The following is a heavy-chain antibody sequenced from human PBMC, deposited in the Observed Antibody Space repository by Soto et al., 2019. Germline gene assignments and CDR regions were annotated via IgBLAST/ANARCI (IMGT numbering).Heavy chain of an antibody. D-gene: IGHD3-3*01. V-gene: IGHV3-23*01. Sequence: GGSLRLSCAASGFTFSSYAMSWVRQAPGKGLEWVSAISGSGGSTYYADSVKGRFTISRDNSKNTLYLQMNSLRAEETAVYYCAKDTRGRITIFGVVISSGFDPWGQGTLVTVSS. J-gene: IGHJ5*02. CDR3: AKDTRGRITIFGVVISSGFDP. CDR2: ISGSGGST. CDR1: GFTFSSYA.